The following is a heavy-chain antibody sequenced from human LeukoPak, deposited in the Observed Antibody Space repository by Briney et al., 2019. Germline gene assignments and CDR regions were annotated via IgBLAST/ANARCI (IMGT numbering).Heavy chain of an antibody. V-gene: IGHV3-30*18. D-gene: IGHD2-15*01. CDR2: ISYDGSNK. CDR3: VKDPVYCSGGSCPHPVFDY. CDR1: GFTISSYG. Sequence: AGGSLRLSCAASGFTISSYGMHWVRQAPGKGLEWVAVISYDGSNKYYADSVKGRFTISRDNSKNTLYLQMSSLRAEDTAVYYCVKDPVYCSGGSCPHPVFDYWGQGTLVTVSS. J-gene: IGHJ4*02.